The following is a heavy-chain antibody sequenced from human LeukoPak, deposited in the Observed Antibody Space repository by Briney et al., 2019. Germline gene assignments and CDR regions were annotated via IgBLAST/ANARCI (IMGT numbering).Heavy chain of an antibody. CDR2: ISGSGGST. V-gene: IGHV3-23*01. D-gene: IGHD4-23*01. CDR1: GFTFSSYA. CDR3: AKAFGGTRRGTFDI. J-gene: IGHJ3*02. Sequence: GGSLRLSCAASGFTFSSYAMSWVRQAPGKGLEWVSAISGSGGSTYYAGSVKGRFTISRDNSKNTLYLQMNSLGAEDTAVYYCAKAFGGTRRGTFDIWGQGTMVTVSS.